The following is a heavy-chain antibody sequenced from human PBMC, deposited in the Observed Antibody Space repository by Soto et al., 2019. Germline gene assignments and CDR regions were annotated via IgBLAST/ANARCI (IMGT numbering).Heavy chain of an antibody. CDR3: ARGLILWFGELSRRGGYYYYMDV. V-gene: IGHV4-34*02. D-gene: IGHD3-10*01. Sequence: QVQLQQWGAGLLKPSETLSLTCAVYGGSFSGYQWTWIRQTPEMGLEWIGEINDSGNINYNPSFKGLVTILVDTAKKQISLRLSSVTAADTSVYYCARGLILWFGELSRRGGYYYYMDVWGKGTTVTVSS. CDR1: GGSFSGYQ. J-gene: IGHJ6*03. CDR2: INDSGNI.